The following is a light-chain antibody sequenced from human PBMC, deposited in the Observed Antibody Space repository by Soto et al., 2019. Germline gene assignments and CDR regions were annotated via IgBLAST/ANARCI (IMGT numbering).Light chain of an antibody. V-gene: IGLV6-57*04. CDR3: QSYDSRNRVV. J-gene: IGLJ2*01. Sequence: NFMLTQPHSVSESPGKTVTISCTRSSGGIASNYVQWYQQRPGSAPTIVIYEDRQRPSGVPDRFSGSIDSSSNSASLTISGLKTEDEADYYCQSYDSRNRVVFGGGTQLTVL. CDR1: SGGIASNY. CDR2: EDR.